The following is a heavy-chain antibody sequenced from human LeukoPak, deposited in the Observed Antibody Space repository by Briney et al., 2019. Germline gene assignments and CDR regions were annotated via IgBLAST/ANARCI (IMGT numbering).Heavy chain of an antibody. V-gene: IGHV4-61*02. J-gene: IGHJ4*02. CDR2: IYTSGST. CDR3: ARDPLFDY. Sequence: PSETLSLTRTVSGGSISSGSYYWSWIRQPAGKGLEWIGRIYTSGSTNYNPSLKSRVTISVDTSKNQFSLKLSSVTAADTAVYYCARDPLFDYWGQGTLVTVSS. CDR1: GGSISSGSYY.